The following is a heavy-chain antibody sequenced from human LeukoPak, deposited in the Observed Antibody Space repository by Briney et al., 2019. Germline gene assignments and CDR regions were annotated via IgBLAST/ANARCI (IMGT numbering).Heavy chain of an antibody. Sequence: GGSLRLSCAASGFTFSSYWMHWVRQAPGKGLVWVSRINSDGSSTSYADSVKGRFTISRDNAKNSLYLQMNSLRAEDTAVYYCARAGYSSGWLVDYWGQGTLVTVSS. D-gene: IGHD6-19*01. CDR2: INSDGSST. CDR3: ARAGYSSGWLVDY. V-gene: IGHV3-74*01. J-gene: IGHJ4*02. CDR1: GFTFSSYW.